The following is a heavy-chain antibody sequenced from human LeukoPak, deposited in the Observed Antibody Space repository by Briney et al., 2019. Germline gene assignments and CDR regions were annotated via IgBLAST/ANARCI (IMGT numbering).Heavy chain of an antibody. D-gene: IGHD6-19*01. Sequence: PSETLSLTCTVFGGSIRSSEDYWGWIRQPPGKGLEWIGSIHYGGITYYKPSLKSRVTISVDTSKNPFSLKLSSVTAADTAVYYCARRGSSGFLYYFDYWGQGILVTVSS. J-gene: IGHJ4*02. CDR1: GGSIRSSEDY. CDR3: ARRGSSGFLYYFDY. CDR2: IHYGGIT. V-gene: IGHV4-39*01.